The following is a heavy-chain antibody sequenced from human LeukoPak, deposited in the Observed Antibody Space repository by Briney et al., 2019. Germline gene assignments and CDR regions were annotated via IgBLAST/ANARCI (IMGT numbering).Heavy chain of an antibody. CDR3: AKGEQLYCSGGSCYSPFDY. CDR2: ISGSGGST. V-gene: IGHV3-23*01. D-gene: IGHD2-15*01. CDR1: GFTFSSYA. J-gene: IGHJ4*02. Sequence: PGGSLRLSCAASGFTFSSYAMSWVRQAPGKGLEWVSAISGSGGSTYYADSVKGRFTISRDNSKNTLYLQMNSLRAEDTAVYYCAKGEQLYCSGGSCYSPFDYWGQGTLVTVS.